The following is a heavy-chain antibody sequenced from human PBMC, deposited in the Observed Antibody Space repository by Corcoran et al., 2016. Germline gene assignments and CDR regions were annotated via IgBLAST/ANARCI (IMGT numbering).Heavy chain of an antibody. Sequence: QVQLQESGPGLVKPSETLSLTCTVSGGSVSSGSYYWSWIRQPPGKGLEWIGYIYYSGSTNYNPSLKSRVTISVDTSKNQFSLKLSSVTAADTAVYYCARERTYYYDSWGQGTLVTVSS. CDR3: ARERTYYYDS. CDR1: GGSVSSGSYY. V-gene: IGHV4-61*01. D-gene: IGHD1-1*01. CDR2: IYYSGST. J-gene: IGHJ4*02.